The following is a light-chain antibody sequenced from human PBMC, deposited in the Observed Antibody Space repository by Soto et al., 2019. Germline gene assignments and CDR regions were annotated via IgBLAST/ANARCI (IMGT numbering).Light chain of an antibody. CDR2: AAS. Sequence: DIQMTQSPSSLSASVGDRVTITCRASQRISSYLNWYQQKPGKAPKLLIYAASSLQSGVPSRFSGSGSGTDFTLTISSLQPEDFETYYRQQSYITLWTLAQGTKVDIK. CDR3: QQSYITLWT. J-gene: IGKJ1*01. CDR1: QRISSY. V-gene: IGKV1-39*01.